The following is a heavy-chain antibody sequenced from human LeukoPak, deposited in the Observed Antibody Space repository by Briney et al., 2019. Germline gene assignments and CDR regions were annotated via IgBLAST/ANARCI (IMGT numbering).Heavy chain of an antibody. J-gene: IGHJ4*02. CDR3: AKTMYYSPRYSFDY. CDR1: GFTFSTSA. D-gene: IGHD3-10*01. V-gene: IGHV3-23*01. CDR2: ISGSGGGT. Sequence: GGSLRLSCAASGFTFSTSAMSWVRQAPGKGLEWVSTISGSGGGTYYADSAKGRFTISRDNSKNTLYLQLNSLRAEDTAIYYCAKTMYYSPRYSFDYWGQGTLVTVSS.